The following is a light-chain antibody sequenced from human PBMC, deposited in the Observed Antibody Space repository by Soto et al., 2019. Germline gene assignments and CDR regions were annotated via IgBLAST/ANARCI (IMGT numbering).Light chain of an antibody. Sequence: ELVLTQSPATLSVSPGESATLSCRASQGVGSTLAWYQQKPGRAPRLLIYDAYIRATSIPARFSGAGSGTEFTLPISRLQSDDFAVYYCQHYLTWPLAFGGGTRVEI. V-gene: IGKV3-15*01. CDR1: QGVGST. CDR2: DAY. J-gene: IGKJ4*01. CDR3: QHYLTWPLA.